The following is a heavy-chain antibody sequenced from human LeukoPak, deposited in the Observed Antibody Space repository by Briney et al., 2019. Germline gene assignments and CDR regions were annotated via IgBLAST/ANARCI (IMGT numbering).Heavy chain of an antibody. CDR3: VRDLSGNGDY. V-gene: IGHV3-7*01. Sequence: GGSLRLSCAVSGSAFSSYWMGWVRQAPGKGLEWVANIKQDGSDKIYVDSVKGRFTISRDNAKNSLFLQMNSLRADDTAVYYCVRDLSGNGDYWGQGTLVTVSS. J-gene: IGHJ4*02. D-gene: IGHD1-20*01. CDR1: GSAFSSYW. CDR2: IKQDGSDK.